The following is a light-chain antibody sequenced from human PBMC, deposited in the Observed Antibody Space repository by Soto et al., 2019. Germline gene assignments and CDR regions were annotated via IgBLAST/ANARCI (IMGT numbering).Light chain of an antibody. CDR3: HQYGTSPLT. CDR1: QGVNSNY. J-gene: IGKJ3*01. Sequence: EIVLTQSPGTLSLSPGERATLSCRASQGVNSNYLAWWHHKPAQAPSFLIYGASSRAPGIPDRCSGSGSGTDFTLSISRLEPEDFAMYYCHQYGTSPLTFGPGTKVDIK. CDR2: GAS. V-gene: IGKV3-20*01.